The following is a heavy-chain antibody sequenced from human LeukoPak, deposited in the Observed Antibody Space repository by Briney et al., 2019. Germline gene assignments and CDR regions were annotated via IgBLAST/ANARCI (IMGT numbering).Heavy chain of an antibody. CDR1: GFIFSDYV. J-gene: IGHJ4*02. CDR2: ISGSGGST. D-gene: IGHD2-15*01. V-gene: IGHV3-23*01. CDR3: ARANARAVAATPLGY. Sequence: PGGSLRLSCAASGFIFSDYVMNWVRQAPGKGLEWVSTISGSGGSTYYADSVKGRFTISRDNSKNTLYLQMNSLRAEDTAVYYCARANARAVAATPLGYWGQGTLVTVSS.